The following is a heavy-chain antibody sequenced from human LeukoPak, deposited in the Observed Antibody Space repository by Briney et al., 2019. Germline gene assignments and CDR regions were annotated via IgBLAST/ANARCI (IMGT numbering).Heavy chain of an antibody. J-gene: IGHJ4*02. D-gene: IGHD3-9*01. V-gene: IGHV3-48*02. CDR3: ARDHDWAFDL. CDR2: INHDAEMI. Sequence: PGGSLRLSCEGSGFRFASYVMSWVRQDPGKGLEWIAYINHDAEMIFYPDFVKGRFTISRDNAKKSLYLQMNALRYEDTAIYYCARDHDWAFDLWGQGTLVTVSS. CDR1: GFRFASYV.